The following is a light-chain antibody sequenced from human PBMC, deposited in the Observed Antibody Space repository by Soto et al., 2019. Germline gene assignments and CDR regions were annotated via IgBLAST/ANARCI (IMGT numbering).Light chain of an antibody. Sequence: EIVLTQSPGTLSLSPGERATLSCRASQSVSSSYLAWYQHKPGQAPRLLIYGASSRATGIPDRFSGSGSGTDFTLTISRLEPEPFAVYYCHQYGSSHHTFGEGTTLEIK. CDR1: QSVSSSY. CDR2: GAS. V-gene: IGKV3-20*01. J-gene: IGKJ2*01. CDR3: HQYGSSHHT.